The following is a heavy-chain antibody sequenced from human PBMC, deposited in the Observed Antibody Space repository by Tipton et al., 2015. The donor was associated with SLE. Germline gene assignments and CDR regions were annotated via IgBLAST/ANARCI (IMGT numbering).Heavy chain of an antibody. CDR3: ARDRARVVDY. J-gene: IGHJ4*02. CDR1: GGSFSGYY. Sequence: LRLSCAVYGGSFSGYYWSWIRQPPGKGLEWIGEINHSGSTNYNPSLKSRVTISVDRSKNQFSLKLSSVTAADTAVYYCARDRARVVDYWGQGTLVTVSS. CDR2: INHSGST. V-gene: IGHV4-34*01. D-gene: IGHD2-15*01.